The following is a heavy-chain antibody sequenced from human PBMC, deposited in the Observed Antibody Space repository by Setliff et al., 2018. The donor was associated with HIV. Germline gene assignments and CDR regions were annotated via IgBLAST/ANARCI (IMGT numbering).Heavy chain of an antibody. CDR3: ARDSDDSGFWNAFNI. CDR1: GGSISSSSYY. Sequence: SETLSLTCTVSGGSISSSSYYWGWIRQPPGKGLEWIGSIYYSGSTYYNPSLKSRVTISVDTSKNQFSLRLTSMTAADTAVYYCARDSDDSGFWNAFNIWGQGTMVTVSS. J-gene: IGHJ3*02. V-gene: IGHV4-39*07. D-gene: IGHD3-22*01. CDR2: IYYSGST.